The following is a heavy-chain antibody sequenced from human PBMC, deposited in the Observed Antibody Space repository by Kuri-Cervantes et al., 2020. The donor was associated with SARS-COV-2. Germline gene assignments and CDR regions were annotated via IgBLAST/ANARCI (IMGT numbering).Heavy chain of an antibody. D-gene: IGHD2-2*02. CDR2: INHSGST. CDR3: ARHTSTGWFDP. V-gene: IGHV4-34*01. Sequence: ESLKISCAVYGGSFSGYYWSWIRQPPGKGLEWIGEINHSGSTNYNPSLKSRVTVSVDTSKNQFSLKLTSVTAADTAVYYCARHTSTGWFDPWGQGTLVTVSS. CDR1: GGSFSGYY. J-gene: IGHJ5*02.